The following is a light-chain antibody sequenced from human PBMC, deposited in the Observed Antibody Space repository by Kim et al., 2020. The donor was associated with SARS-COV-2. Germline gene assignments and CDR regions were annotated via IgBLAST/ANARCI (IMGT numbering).Light chain of an antibody. J-gene: IGLJ2*01. CDR1: QSNVGSKF. CDR3: ATWDDSLNGVI. Sequence: GQRVNISCSGSQSNVGSKFVYWYQQFPGKAPKILVYSNGQRPSGVPDRFSASKSGTSAFLAISGLRSEDEADYFCATWDDSLNGVIIGGGTKLTVL. V-gene: IGLV1-47*01. CDR2: SNG.